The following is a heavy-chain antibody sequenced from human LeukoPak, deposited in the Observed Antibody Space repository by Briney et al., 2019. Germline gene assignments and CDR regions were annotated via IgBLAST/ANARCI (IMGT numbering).Heavy chain of an antibody. CDR1: GYTLTELS. CDR3: ARDQGYSSGWYVDLDY. CDR2: FDPEDGET. D-gene: IGHD6-19*01. Sequence: ASVKVSCKVSGYTLTELSMHWVRQAPGKGLEWMGGFDPEDGETIYAQKFQGRATMTEDTSTDTAYMELSSLRSEDTAVYYCARDQGYSSGWYVDLDYWGQGTLVTVSS. V-gene: IGHV1-24*01. J-gene: IGHJ4*02.